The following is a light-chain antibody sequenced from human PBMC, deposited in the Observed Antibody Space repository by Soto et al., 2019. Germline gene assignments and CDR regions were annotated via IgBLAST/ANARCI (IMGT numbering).Light chain of an antibody. J-gene: IGKJ5*01. V-gene: IGKV1-39*01. Sequence: IRMNHYYSPLCAALSGRVTIPCRSIQNIGSFLNWYQQMPGEAPRLLVYSAFRIQSGVPSRFNASGSGTDFTLSISSLQPEDFSTYYCQQGSTTPITFGLGTRLEI. CDR1: QNIGSF. CDR2: SAF. CDR3: QQGSTTPIT.